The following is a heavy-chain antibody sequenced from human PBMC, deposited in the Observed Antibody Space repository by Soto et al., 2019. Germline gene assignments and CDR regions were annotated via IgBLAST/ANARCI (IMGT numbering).Heavy chain of an antibody. CDR3: ERGSGVWLLYHEYGMDD. V-gene: IGHV3-33*08. CDR2: IWYDGSNK. J-gene: IGHJ6*02. D-gene: IGHD3-3*01. CDR1: GFTFSSYG. Sequence: GGSLRLSCAASGFTFSSYGMHWVRQAPGKGLEWVAVIWYDGSNKYYADSVKGRFTISRDNSKNTLYLQMNSLRAEDTAVYYCERGSGVWLLYHEYGMDDWCQAITVTVS.